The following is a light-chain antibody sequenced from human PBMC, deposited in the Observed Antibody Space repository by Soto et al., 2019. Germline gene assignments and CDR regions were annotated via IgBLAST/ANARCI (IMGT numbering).Light chain of an antibody. CDR2: GAS. J-gene: IGKJ1*01. V-gene: IGKV3-15*01. CDR1: QSIDSK. Sequence: IVMTQSPATLSVSPGERATLSCRASQSIDSKLAWYQQRPGQAPRLLIYGASSRATGIPARFSGSGSGTEFTLTISGLQSGDFGVYYCQQYKSWRTVGQGTIVEIK. CDR3: QQYKSWRT.